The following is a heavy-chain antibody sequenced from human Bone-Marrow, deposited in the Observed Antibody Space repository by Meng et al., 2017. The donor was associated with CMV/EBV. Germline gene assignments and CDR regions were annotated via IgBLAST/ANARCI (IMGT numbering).Heavy chain of an antibody. Sequence: GGSLRLSCAASGFTFSSYEMNWVRQAPGKGLEWVSYISSSGSTIYYADSVKGRFTISRDNAKNSLYLQMNSLRAEDTAVYYCARDYDFWSGYYERRGDGMDVWGQGTTVTVYS. V-gene: IGHV3-48*03. D-gene: IGHD3-3*01. CDR2: ISSSGSTI. CDR3: ARDYDFWSGYYERRGDGMDV. CDR1: GFTFSSYE. J-gene: IGHJ6*02.